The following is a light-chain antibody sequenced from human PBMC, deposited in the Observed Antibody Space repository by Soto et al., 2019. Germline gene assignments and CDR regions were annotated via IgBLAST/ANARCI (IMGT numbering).Light chain of an antibody. CDR2: GAS. Sequence: EIVMTQSPATLSVSPGERATLSCRASQSVSSNLAWYQQKPGQAPRLLIYGASTRATGIPARFSGSGSGTEFTLTISSLQSEDFAVYYCQQYNNWPPPFTFGPGTKADIK. J-gene: IGKJ3*01. CDR1: QSVSSN. V-gene: IGKV3-15*01. CDR3: QQYNNWPPPFT.